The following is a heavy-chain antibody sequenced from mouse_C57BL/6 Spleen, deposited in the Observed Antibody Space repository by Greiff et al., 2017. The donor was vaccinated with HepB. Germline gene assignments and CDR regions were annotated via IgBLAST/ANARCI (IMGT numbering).Heavy chain of an antibody. D-gene: IGHD1-1*01. CDR3: ARGDTTVVADFDY. CDR2: ISSGGSYT. J-gene: IGHJ2*01. Sequence: EVHLVESGGDLVKPGGSLKLSCAASGFTFSSYGMSWVRQTPDKRLEWVATISSGGSYTYYPDSVKGRFTISRDNAKNTLYLQMSSLKSEDTAMYYCARGDTTVVADFDYWGQGTTLTVSS. V-gene: IGHV5-6*01. CDR1: GFTFSSYG.